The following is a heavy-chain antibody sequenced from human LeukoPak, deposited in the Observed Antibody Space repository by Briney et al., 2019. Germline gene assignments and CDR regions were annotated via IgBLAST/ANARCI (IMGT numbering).Heavy chain of an antibody. CDR1: GYTFTSYY. CDR2: INPSGGST. J-gene: IGHJ4*02. Sequence: GASVKVSCKASGYTFTSYYMHWVRQAPGRGLEWMGIINPSGGSTSYAQKFQGRVTMTRDMSTSTVYMELSSLRSEDTAVYYCATAMVTYYFDYWGQGTLVTVSS. D-gene: IGHD5-18*01. V-gene: IGHV1-46*03. CDR3: ATAMVTYYFDY.